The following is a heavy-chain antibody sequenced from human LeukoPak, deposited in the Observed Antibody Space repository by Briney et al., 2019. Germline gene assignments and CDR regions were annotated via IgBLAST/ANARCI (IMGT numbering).Heavy chain of an antibody. J-gene: IGHJ4*02. CDR1: GFNVRSNY. CDR3: ARVTGVWTFDY. D-gene: IGHD6-13*01. Sequence: PGGSLRLSCAASGFNVRSNYMSWVRQAPGKGLEWVSFIYSGGRTDYADSVKGRFTISRDNSNNTIHLQVNSLRAEDTAMYFCARVTGVWTFDYWGQGTLVTVSS. CDR2: IYSGGRT. V-gene: IGHV3-66*01.